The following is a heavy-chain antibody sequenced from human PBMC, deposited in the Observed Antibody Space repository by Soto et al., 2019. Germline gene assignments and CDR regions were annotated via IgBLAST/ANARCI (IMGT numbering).Heavy chain of an antibody. CDR3: ARDPADYDFWSGYYTGFDY. Sequence: QVQLVESGGGVVQPGRSLGLSCAASGFTFSSYAMHWVRQAPGKGLEWVAVISYDGSNKYYADSVKGRFTISRDNSKNTLYLQMNSLRAEDTAGYYCARDPADYDFWSGYYTGFDYWGQGTLVTVSS. CDR1: GFTFSSYA. J-gene: IGHJ4*02. D-gene: IGHD3-3*01. V-gene: IGHV3-30-3*01. CDR2: ISYDGSNK.